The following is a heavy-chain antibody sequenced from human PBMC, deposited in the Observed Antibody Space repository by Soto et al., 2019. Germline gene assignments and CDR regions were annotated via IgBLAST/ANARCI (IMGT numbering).Heavy chain of an antibody. D-gene: IGHD3-3*01. CDR3: ARDGSITIFAPPGDY. Sequence: QVQLVQSGAEVKKPGASVKVSCKASGYTFTSYGISWVRQAPGQGLEWMGWISAYNGNTNCAQKLQGRVTMTTDTSTSTAYMELRSLRSADTAVYYCARDGSITIFAPPGDYWGQGTLVTVSS. V-gene: IGHV1-18*01. CDR1: GYTFTSYG. J-gene: IGHJ4*02. CDR2: ISAYNGNT.